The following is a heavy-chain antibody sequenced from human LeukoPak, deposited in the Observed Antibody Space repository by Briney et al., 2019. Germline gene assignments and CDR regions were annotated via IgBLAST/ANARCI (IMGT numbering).Heavy chain of an antibody. V-gene: IGHV4-4*07. D-gene: IGHD3-22*01. J-gene: IGHJ4*02. CDR1: GGSISSYY. Sequence: PSETLSLTCTVSGGSISSYYWSWIRQPAGTALEWIGRIYTSGTITYNPSLKSRVTMSVDTSKNQFSLKLSSVTAADTAVYFCARAPHFFDTSGSRYYFDYWGQGALVTVSS. CDR3: ARAPHFFDTSGSRYYFDY. CDR2: IYTSGTI.